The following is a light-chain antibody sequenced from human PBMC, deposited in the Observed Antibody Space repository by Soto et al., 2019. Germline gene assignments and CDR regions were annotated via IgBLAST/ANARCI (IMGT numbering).Light chain of an antibody. Sequence: DIQMTQSPSTLSGSVGDRVTITCRASQTISSWLAWYQQKPGKAPKLLIYKESTLKSGVPSRFSGSGSGTEFTLTISSLQPDDFATYYCQHYSSYSEAFGQGTKVELK. J-gene: IGKJ1*01. CDR1: QTISSW. CDR2: KES. CDR3: QHYSSYSEA. V-gene: IGKV1-5*03.